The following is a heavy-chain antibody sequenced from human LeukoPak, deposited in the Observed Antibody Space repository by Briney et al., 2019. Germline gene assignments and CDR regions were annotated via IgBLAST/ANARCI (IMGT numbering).Heavy chain of an antibody. CDR2: IFANGDIT. Sequence: PGGSLRLSCSASGFTFSTYPMHWVRQAPGKGLEYVSTIFANGDITSYAASVKGRFTTSRDNSKNTLYLQMSSLRPEDTAVYYCVKDSGSYRKYYFDYWGQGTLVTVSS. V-gene: IGHV3-64D*09. J-gene: IGHJ4*02. CDR3: VKDSGSYRKYYFDY. D-gene: IGHD1-26*01. CDR1: GFTFSTYP.